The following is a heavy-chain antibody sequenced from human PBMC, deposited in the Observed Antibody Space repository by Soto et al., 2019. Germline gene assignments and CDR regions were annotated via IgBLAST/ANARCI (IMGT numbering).Heavy chain of an antibody. V-gene: IGHV4-61*01. D-gene: IGHD3-10*01. Sequence: PSETLSLTCTVSGDSVSSGNYYWSWIPQPPGKGLEWIGPIYFTGSTNYNPSLKSRLTMSIDTSRNLFSLRLDSVTAADTAVYYCGRVPGDTYRIYWSDPWGQGTLVTVSS. J-gene: IGHJ5*02. CDR3: GRVPGDTYRIYWSDP. CDR1: GDSVSSGNYY. CDR2: IYFTGST.